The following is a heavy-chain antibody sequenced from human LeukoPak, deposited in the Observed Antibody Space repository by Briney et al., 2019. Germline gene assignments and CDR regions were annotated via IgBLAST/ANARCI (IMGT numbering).Heavy chain of an antibody. CDR2: ISGRGDST. Sequence: GGSLRLSRAASGFTFSSYAMLCASHAPGRGREWGSAISGRGDSTFYTDSVKGRFTISRDNSKNTLYLQVNSLRAEDTAVYYCAKSGPYVAAAGTPFWVRYYYYGMDVWGQGTTVTVSS. CDR1: GFTFSSYA. CDR3: AKSGPYVAAAGTPFWVRYYYYGMDV. D-gene: IGHD6-13*01. J-gene: IGHJ6*02. V-gene: IGHV3-23*01.